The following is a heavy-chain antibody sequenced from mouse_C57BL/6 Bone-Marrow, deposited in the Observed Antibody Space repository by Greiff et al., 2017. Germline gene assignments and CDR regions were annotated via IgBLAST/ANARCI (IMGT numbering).Heavy chain of an antibody. CDR2: IHPSDSDT. CDR1: GYTFTSYW. CDR3: AIHYGSSYGFAY. J-gene: IGHJ3*01. Sequence: QVQLKQPGAELVKPGASVKVSCKASGYTFTSYWMHWVKQRPGQGLEWIGRIHPSDSDTNYNQKFKGKATLTVDKSSSTAYMQLSSLTSEDSAVYYCAIHYGSSYGFAYWGQGTLVTVSA. V-gene: IGHV1-74*01. D-gene: IGHD1-1*01.